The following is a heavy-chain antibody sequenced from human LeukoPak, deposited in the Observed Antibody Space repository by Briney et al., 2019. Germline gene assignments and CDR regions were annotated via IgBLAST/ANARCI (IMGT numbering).Heavy chain of an antibody. Sequence: ASGKVSFRASGGTFNRYSISWGRQAPGQGLEWMGGIIPIFGTANYAQKFQGRVTITADESSSTAYMELSSLRSEDTAVYFCAREAAAGKGDFDYWGQGTLVTVSS. CDR3: AREAAAGKGDFDY. D-gene: IGHD6-13*01. J-gene: IGHJ4*02. V-gene: IGHV1-69*13. CDR1: GGTFNRYS. CDR2: IIPIFGTA.